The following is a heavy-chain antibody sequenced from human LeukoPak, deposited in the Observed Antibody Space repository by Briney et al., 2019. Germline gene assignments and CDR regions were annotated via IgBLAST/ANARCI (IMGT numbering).Heavy chain of an antibody. Sequence: GGSLRLSCAASGFTFSSYAMSWVRQAPGKGLECVSVISGSGGTTYNADSVKGRFTISRDNSKNTLYLQMNSLRAEDTAVYYCAKDLNTYYYDSSGAFDYWGQGTLVTVSS. CDR1: GFTFSSYA. CDR3: AKDLNTYYYDSSGAFDY. J-gene: IGHJ4*02. D-gene: IGHD3-22*01. V-gene: IGHV3-23*01. CDR2: ISGSGGTT.